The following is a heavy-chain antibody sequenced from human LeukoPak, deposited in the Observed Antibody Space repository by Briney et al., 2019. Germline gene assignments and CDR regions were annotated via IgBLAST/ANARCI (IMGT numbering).Heavy chain of an antibody. Sequence: ASVKVSCKASGYTFTSYGISWVRRAPGQGLEWMGWISAYNGNTNYAQKLQGRVTMTTDTSTSTAYMELRSLRSDDTAVYYCARDGLLLWFGEKDYWGQGTLVTVSS. D-gene: IGHD3-10*01. CDR2: ISAYNGNT. J-gene: IGHJ4*02. CDR1: GYTFTSYG. CDR3: ARDGLLLWFGEKDY. V-gene: IGHV1-18*01.